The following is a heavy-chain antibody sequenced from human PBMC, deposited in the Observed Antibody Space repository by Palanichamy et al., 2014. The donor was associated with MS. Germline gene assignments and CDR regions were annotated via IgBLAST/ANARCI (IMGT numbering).Heavy chain of an antibody. V-gene: IGHV4-39*01. CDR2: FYYTGST. CDR3: ASRRRIYGGYSD. D-gene: IGHD4-17*01. Sequence: QLQLQESGPGLVKPSETLSLTCTVSGGSISSSSYYWGWIRQPPGKGLEWIGTFYYTGSTYYNPSLKSRVTISVDTSKNQFSLKLSSVTAADTAVYYCASRRRIYGGYSDWGQGTLVTVSS. CDR1: GGSISSSSYY. J-gene: IGHJ4*02.